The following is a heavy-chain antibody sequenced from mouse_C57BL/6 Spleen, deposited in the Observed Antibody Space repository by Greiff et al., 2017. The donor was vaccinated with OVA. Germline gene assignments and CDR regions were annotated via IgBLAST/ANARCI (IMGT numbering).Heavy chain of an antibody. V-gene: IGHV2-5*01. CDR1: GFSLTSYG. Sequence: QVQLKESGPGLVQPSQSLSITCTVSGFSLTSYGVHWVRQSPGKGLEWLGVIWRGGSTDYNAAFMSRLSITKDNSKSQVFFKMNSLQADDTAIYYCAKKGGLGRPYAMDYWGQGTSVTVSS. D-gene: IGHD4-1*01. CDR3: AKKGGLGRPYAMDY. CDR2: IWRGGST. J-gene: IGHJ4*01.